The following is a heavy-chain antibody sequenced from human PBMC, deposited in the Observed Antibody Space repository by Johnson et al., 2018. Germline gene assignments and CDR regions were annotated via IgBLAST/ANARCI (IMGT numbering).Heavy chain of an antibody. CDR1: GFTFSTYW. CDR3: ARPGYSGISCYHGAFDI. Sequence: VQLVQSGGGLVQPGGSLRLSCAASGFTFSTYWMSWVRQAPGKGMEWVANILQDGSDTYYVDSVRGRFTISRDNAKNSLYLQMNGLRADDTALYYCARPGYSGISCYHGAFDIWCQGTMVTVSS. D-gene: IGHD3-22*01. CDR2: ILQDGSDT. J-gene: IGHJ3*02. V-gene: IGHV3-7*01.